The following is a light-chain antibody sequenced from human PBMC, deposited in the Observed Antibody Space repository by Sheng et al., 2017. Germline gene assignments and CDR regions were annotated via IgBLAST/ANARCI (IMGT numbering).Light chain of an antibody. Sequence: EIVLTQFPATLSVSPGERATLSCRASQSVSSSYLAWYQQKPGQAPRLLIYGASSRAAGIPDRFSGSGSGTDFTLTISRLEPEDFAVYYCQQYGSSPMYIFGQGTKLEI. J-gene: IGKJ2*01. V-gene: IGKV3-20*01. CDR3: QQYGSSPMYI. CDR1: QSVSSSY. CDR2: GAS.